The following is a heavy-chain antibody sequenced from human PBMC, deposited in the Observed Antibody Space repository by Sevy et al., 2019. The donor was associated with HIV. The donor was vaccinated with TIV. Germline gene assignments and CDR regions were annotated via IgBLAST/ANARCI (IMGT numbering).Heavy chain of an antibody. V-gene: IGHV3-21*01. CDR2: ISSSSSYI. Sequence: GGSLRLSCAASGFTFSSYSMYWVRQAPGKGLEWVSSISSSSSYIYYADSVKGRFTISRDNAKNSLYLQMNSLRAEDTAVYYCARDQTTVVTPGGGMDVWGQGTTVTVS. CDR3: ARDQTTVVTPGGGMDV. D-gene: IGHD4-17*01. CDR1: GFTFSSYS. J-gene: IGHJ6*02.